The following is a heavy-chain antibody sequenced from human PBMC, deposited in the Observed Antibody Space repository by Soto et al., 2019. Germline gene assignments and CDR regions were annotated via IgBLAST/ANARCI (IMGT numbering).Heavy chain of an antibody. J-gene: IGHJ4*02. V-gene: IGHV3-30*18. CDR3: AKVRSYYYDASGYYSTHQGLDF. CDR2: ISYDGSDK. D-gene: IGHD3-22*01. CDR1: GFTFSSYG. Sequence: GGSLRLSCAASGFTFSSYGMHWVRQAPGKGLEWVAVISYDGSDKYDADSVKGRFTISRDNSKNTLYLQMNSLRAEDTVVYYCAKVRSYYYDASGYYSTHQGLDFWGQGTLVTVSS.